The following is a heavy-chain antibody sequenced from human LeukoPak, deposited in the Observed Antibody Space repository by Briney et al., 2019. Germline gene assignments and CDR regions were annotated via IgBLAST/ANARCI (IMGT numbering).Heavy chain of an antibody. CDR3: AREGPNLYSSSWAPIPHYYYYGMDV. D-gene: IGHD6-13*01. V-gene: IGHV4-4*07. CDR2: IYTSGST. J-gene: IGHJ6*02. Sequence: SETLSLTRTVSGGSISSYYWSWIRQPAGKGLEWIGRIYTSGSTNYNPSLKSRVTMSVDTSKNQFSLKLSSVTAADTAVYYCAREGPNLYSSSWAPIPHYYYYGMDVWGQGTTVTVSS. CDR1: GGSISSYY.